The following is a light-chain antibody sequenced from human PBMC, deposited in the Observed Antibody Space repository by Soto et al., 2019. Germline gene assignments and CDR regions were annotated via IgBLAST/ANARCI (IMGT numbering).Light chain of an antibody. CDR2: KAS. J-gene: IGKJ5*01. CDR3: QQYNSYPT. CDR1: QSISSW. Sequence: DIQMTQSPSTLSASVGDRVTITCRASQSISSWLAWYQQKPGKAPKVLIYKASSLESGVPSRFSGSGSGTEFTLTISSLQPDDFGTYYCQQYNSYPTFGQGTRLEIK. V-gene: IGKV1-5*03.